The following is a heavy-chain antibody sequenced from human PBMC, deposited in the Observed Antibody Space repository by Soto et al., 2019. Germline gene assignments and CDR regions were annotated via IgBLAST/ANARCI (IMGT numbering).Heavy chain of an antibody. V-gene: IGHV4-4*01. CDR1: GGSISDNW. J-gene: IGHJ4*02. CDR3: ARHVAVPRTRGFDY. CDR2: IYHSGTT. D-gene: IGHD2-21*01. Sequence: QVQLQESGPGLVKPSGTLFLTCAVSGGSISDNWWSWVRQPPGKGLEWIGEIYHSGTTYYTPSLRSRVVILVDKSASQISLTLSSVTAADTAVYCCARHVAVPRTRGFDYWGPGTLVAVSS.